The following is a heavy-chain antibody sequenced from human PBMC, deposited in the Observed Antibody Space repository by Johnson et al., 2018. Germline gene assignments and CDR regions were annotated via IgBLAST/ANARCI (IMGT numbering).Heavy chain of an antibody. CDR3: GMAIAPFGFYLDV. CDR1: GFIFDDHA. D-gene: IGHD2-2*03. V-gene: IGHV3-9*01. Sequence: VQLVQSGGGLVQPGRSLRLSCATSGFIFDDHAMHWVRQVQGKGLEWVSGITWNGDNKVYADSVKGRFNISRDNTKNSLYLQLNSLRPEDTALYYYGMAIAPFGFYLDVWGKGTTVTVSS. CDR2: ITWNGDNK. J-gene: IGHJ6*04.